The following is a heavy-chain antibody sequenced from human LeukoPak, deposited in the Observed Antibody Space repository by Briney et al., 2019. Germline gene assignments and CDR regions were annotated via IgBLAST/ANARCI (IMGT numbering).Heavy chain of an antibody. V-gene: IGHV3-33*01. CDR3: ARDGQTMVRGLDY. Sequence: GGSLRLSCAASGFTFSSYGMHWVHQAPGKGLEWVAVIWYDGSNKYYADSVKGRFTISRDNSKNTLYLQMNSLRAEDTAVYYCARDGQTMVRGLDYWGQGTLVTVSS. CDR1: GFTFSSYG. CDR2: IWYDGSNK. D-gene: IGHD3-10*01. J-gene: IGHJ4*02.